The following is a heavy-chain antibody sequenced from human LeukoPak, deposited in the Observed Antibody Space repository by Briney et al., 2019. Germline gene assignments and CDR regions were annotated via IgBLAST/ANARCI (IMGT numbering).Heavy chain of an antibody. Sequence: PGGSLRLSCAASGFTFSSYSMNWVRQAPGKGPEWVSSISSSSSYIYYADSVKGRFTISRDNAKNSLYLQMNSLRAEDTAVYYCERQGNPRRGSSPGYWGREPLVTVPS. CDR2: ISSSSSYI. CDR1: GFTFSSYS. V-gene: IGHV3-21*01. CDR3: ERQGNPRRGSSPGY. D-gene: IGHD1-26*01. J-gene: IGHJ4*02.